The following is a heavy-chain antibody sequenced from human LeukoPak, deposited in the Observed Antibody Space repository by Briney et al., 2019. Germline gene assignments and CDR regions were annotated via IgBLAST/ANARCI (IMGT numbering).Heavy chain of an antibody. Sequence: GESLKISCKGSGYSLNTYWIGWVRHMPGKGLEWMGISYGGDSDTRYSPSFQGQVTISADKSISTAYLQWSSLKASDTAMYYCARARYCSGGSCYAEYWGQGTLVTVSS. J-gene: IGHJ4*02. CDR1: GYSLNTYW. CDR2: SYGGDSDT. CDR3: ARARYCSGGSCYAEY. V-gene: IGHV5-51*01. D-gene: IGHD2-15*01.